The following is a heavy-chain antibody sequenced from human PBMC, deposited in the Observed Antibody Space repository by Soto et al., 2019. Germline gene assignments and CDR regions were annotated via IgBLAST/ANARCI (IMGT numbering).Heavy chain of an antibody. V-gene: IGHV3-48*03. J-gene: IGHJ3*01. CDR2: ISSSGSTI. D-gene: IGHD5-18*01. CDR3: ARAWGYSYAYSA. Sequence: PGGSLRLSCAASGFTFSSYEMNWVRQAPGKGLEWVSYISSSGSTIYYADSVKGRFTISRDNAKNSLYLQMNSPRAEDTAVYYCARAWGYSYAYSAWGQGTMVTVSS. CDR1: GFTFSSYE.